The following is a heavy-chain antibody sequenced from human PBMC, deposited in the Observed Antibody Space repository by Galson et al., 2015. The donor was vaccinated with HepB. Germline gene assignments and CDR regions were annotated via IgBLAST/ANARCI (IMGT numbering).Heavy chain of an antibody. Sequence: CAISGDSVSSNTVGWNWIRQSPSRGLEWLGRTYYRSKWSNDYEESVQSRITINPDTSKNQISLQLNSVTPEDTAVYYCARSIHLGRGFDSWGQGTLVTVSS. J-gene: IGHJ5*01. CDR1: GDSVSSNTVG. D-gene: IGHD7-27*01. CDR2: TYYRSKWSN. V-gene: IGHV6-1*01. CDR3: ARSIHLGRGFDS.